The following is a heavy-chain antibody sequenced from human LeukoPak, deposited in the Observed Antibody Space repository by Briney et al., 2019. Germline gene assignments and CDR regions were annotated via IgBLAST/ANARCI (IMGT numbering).Heavy chain of an antibody. V-gene: IGHV4-59*01. CDR3: ARVKVIDAFDI. Sequence: SETLSLTCTVSGGSISRYYWSWIRQPPGKGLEWIGYIYYSGSTNYNPSLKNRVTISVDTSKNQFSLKLSSVTAADTAVYYCARVKVIDAFDIWGQGTMVTVSS. D-gene: IGHD3-22*01. J-gene: IGHJ3*02. CDR2: IYYSGST. CDR1: GGSISRYY.